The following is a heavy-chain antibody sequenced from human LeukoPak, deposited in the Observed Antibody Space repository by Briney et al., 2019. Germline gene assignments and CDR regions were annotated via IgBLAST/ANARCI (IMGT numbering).Heavy chain of an antibody. Sequence: SETLSLTCTVSGGSISSYYWSWIRQPPGKGLEWIGYIYYSGSTYYNPPLKSRVTISVDTSKNQFSLKLSSVTAADTAVYYCARHVLWVGYCSGGSCYFDYWGQGTLVTVSS. CDR2: IYYSGST. D-gene: IGHD2-15*01. CDR1: GGSISSYY. V-gene: IGHV4-59*04. J-gene: IGHJ4*02. CDR3: ARHVLWVGYCSGGSCYFDY.